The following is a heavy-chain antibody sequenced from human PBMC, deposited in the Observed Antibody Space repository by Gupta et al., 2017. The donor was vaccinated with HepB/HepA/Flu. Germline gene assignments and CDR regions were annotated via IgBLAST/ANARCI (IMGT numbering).Heavy chain of an antibody. J-gene: IGHJ4*02. D-gene: IGHD2-15*01. Sequence: QVQLQESGPGLVKPSQTLSLTCTVSGGSISSGGYYWNWIRQHPGKGLEWIGCIYYSGSTYYNPSLKSRVTISVDTSKNQFSLKLSSVPAADTAVYYCAREGCSGGSCPFDSWGQGTLVTVSS. CDR3: AREGCSGGSCPFDS. V-gene: IGHV4-31*03. CDR1: GGSISSGGYY. CDR2: IYYSGST.